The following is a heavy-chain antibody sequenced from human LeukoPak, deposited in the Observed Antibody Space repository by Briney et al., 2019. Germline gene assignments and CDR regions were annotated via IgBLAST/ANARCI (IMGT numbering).Heavy chain of an antibody. Sequence: GGSLRLSCAASGFTFSNYNINWVRQAPGKGLEWVSSISTSSSYIYYADSVKGRFTISRDNAKDSLYLQMNSLRAEHTAVYYCVRDLYDVLAGYQPPYFDYWGQGTLVTVSS. J-gene: IGHJ4*02. D-gene: IGHD3-9*01. V-gene: IGHV3-21*01. CDR2: ISTSSSYI. CDR3: VRDLYDVLAGYQPPYFDY. CDR1: GFTFSNYN.